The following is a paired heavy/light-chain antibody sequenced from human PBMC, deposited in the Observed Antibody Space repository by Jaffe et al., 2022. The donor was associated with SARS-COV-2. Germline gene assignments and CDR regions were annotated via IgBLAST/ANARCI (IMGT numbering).Light chain of an antibody. J-gene: IGKJ1*01. Sequence: EIVMTQSPATLSVSPGETATLSCRASQSVSSHLAWYQQKPGQAPRLLIYGASTRATGIPARFSGSGSGTEFTLTISSLQSEDFAVYYCQQYNNWPRTFGQGTKVEIK. CDR2: GAS. V-gene: IGKV3-15*01. CDR3: QQYNNWPRT. CDR1: QSVSSH.
Heavy chain of an antibody. CDR2: IHNSGST. CDR1: DGSISSSGYY. V-gene: IGHV4-31*03. J-gene: IGHJ4*02. Sequence: QVQLQESGPGLVKPSQTLSLTCTVSDGSISSSGYYWSWIRQHPGKGLEWIGYIHNSGSTYYNPSLKSRLTISVDTSKNQFSLRLSSVSAADTAVYYCARDLRGYSYGFDSWGQGTLVTVSS. CDR3: ARDLRGYSYGFDS. D-gene: IGHD5-18*01.